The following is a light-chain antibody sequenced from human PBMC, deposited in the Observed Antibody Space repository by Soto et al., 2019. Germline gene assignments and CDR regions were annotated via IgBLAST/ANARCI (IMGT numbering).Light chain of an antibody. CDR1: QSVSSSF. CDR3: QHYGSSKS. CDR2: DAS. Sequence: EIVLTQSPGTLSLSPGERATLSCRASQSVSSSFLAWYQQKPGQAPRLLISDASSTATGIPDRLSGCGSGTACTLTIRRLETEEFAVYYCQHYGSSKSFGQGTKVEIK. V-gene: IGKV3-20*01. J-gene: IGKJ1*01.